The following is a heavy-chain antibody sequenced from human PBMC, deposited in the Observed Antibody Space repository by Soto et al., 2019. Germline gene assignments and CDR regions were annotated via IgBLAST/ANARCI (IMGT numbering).Heavy chain of an antibody. CDR2: ITSGSSYI. Sequence: EMQLVESGGGLVKPGGSLRLSCAASGFSLNIYNMHWVRQAPGKGLEWVSSITSGSSYIYYADSVRGRFTISRDNAKNSLYLQMNSLRAEDTAVYYCATEVAGSADDLFDIWGQGTMVTVSS. CDR3: ATEVAGSADDLFDI. J-gene: IGHJ3*02. D-gene: IGHD3-10*01. CDR1: GFSLNIYN. V-gene: IGHV3-21*01.